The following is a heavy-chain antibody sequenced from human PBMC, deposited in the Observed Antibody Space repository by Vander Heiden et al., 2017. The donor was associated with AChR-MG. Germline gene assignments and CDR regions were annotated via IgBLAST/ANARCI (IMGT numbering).Heavy chain of an antibody. Sequence: QVQLVQSGAEVKKPGSSVKVSCKASGGTFSSYAIRWVRPAPGQGLEWMGGISPIFGTANYAQKFQGRVTITADESTSTAYMELSSLRSEDTAVYYCAREWALGSHPGDYGDVRNGMDVWGQGTTVTVSS. D-gene: IGHD4-17*01. V-gene: IGHV1-69*01. CDR2: ISPIFGTA. CDR1: GGTFSSYA. J-gene: IGHJ6*02. CDR3: AREWALGSHPGDYGDVRNGMDV.